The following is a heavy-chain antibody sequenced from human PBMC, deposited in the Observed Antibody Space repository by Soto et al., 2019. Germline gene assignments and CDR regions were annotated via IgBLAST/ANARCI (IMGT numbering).Heavy chain of an antibody. D-gene: IGHD6-13*01. CDR3: ARRSGYSSSHNWFDP. CDR2: IYHRGSN. V-gene: IGHV4-30-2*01. Sequence: TLSLTCAVYGGSISSCGYSWSWIRQPPGKGLEWIVYIYHRGSNYYNPSLKSRVTISVDRSKNQFSLKLSSVTAADTAVYYCARRSGYSSSHNWFDPWGQVTLVTVS. CDR1: GGSISSCGYS. J-gene: IGHJ5*02.